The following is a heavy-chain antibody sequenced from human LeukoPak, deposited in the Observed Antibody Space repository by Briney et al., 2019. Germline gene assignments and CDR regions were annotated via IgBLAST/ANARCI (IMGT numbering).Heavy chain of an antibody. J-gene: IGHJ3*02. CDR3: ARGQEMATQGAFDI. Sequence: GASVKVSCKASGGTFSSYAISWVRQAPGHGLEWMGGIIPIFGTANYAQKFQGRVTITADDSTSKAYMELSSLRSEDTAVYYCARGQEMATQGAFDIWGQGTMVTVSS. CDR2: IIPIFGTA. CDR1: GGTFSSYA. D-gene: IGHD5-24*01. V-gene: IGHV1-69*01.